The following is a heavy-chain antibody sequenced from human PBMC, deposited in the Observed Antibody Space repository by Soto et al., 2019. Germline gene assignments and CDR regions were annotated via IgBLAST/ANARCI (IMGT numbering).Heavy chain of an antibody. CDR3: ARGAPNYYGSGSYYNYRGGKVNFDY. D-gene: IGHD3-10*01. CDR2: INHSGST. Sequence: QVQLQQWGAGLLKPSETLSLTCAVYGGSFSGYYWSWIRQPPGKGLEWIGEINHSGSTNYNPSLKSRVTISVDTSKNQFSLKLSSVTAADTAVYYCARGAPNYYGSGSYYNYRGGKVNFDYWGQGTLVTVSS. CDR1: GGSFSGYY. V-gene: IGHV4-34*01. J-gene: IGHJ4*02.